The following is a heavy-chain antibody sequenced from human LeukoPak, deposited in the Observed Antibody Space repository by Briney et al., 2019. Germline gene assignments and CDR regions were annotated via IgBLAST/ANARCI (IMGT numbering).Heavy chain of an antibody. V-gene: IGHV1-2*02. CDR3: ARGRGSSSWYGD. D-gene: IGHD6-13*01. CDR2: INPNSGGT. CDR1: GYTSTGYY. J-gene: IGHJ3*01. Sequence: WASVKVSCKASGYTSTGYYMHWVRQAPGQGLEWMGWINPNSGGTNYAQKFQGRVTMTRDTSISTAYMELSRLRSDDTAVYYCARGRGSSSWYGDWGQGTMVTVSS.